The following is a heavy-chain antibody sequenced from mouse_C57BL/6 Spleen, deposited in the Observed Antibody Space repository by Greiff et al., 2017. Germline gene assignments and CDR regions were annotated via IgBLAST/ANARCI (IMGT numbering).Heavy chain of an antibody. CDR3: ARAYYGSSFFYFDY. J-gene: IGHJ2*01. Sequence: VKLVESDAELVKPGASVKISCKVSGYTFTDHTIHWMKQRPEQGLEWIGYIYPRDGSTKYNEKFKGKATLTADKSSSTAYMQLNSLTSEDSAVYFCARAYYGSSFFYFDYWGQGTTLTVSS. CDR2: IYPRDGST. CDR1: GYTFTDHT. V-gene: IGHV1-78*01. D-gene: IGHD1-1*01.